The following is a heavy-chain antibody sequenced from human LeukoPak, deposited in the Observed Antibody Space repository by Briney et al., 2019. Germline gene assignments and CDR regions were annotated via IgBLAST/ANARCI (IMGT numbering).Heavy chain of an antibody. CDR1: GFTFSSYW. D-gene: IGHD3-16*01. CDR3: TRLWGGGY. CDR2: ISTDESSS. J-gene: IGHJ4*02. V-gene: IGHV3-74*01. Sequence: GGSLRLSCAASGFTFSSYWMHWVRQAPGKGLVWVSRISTDESSSSYADSVKGRFTISRDNAKNTLYLQMNSLRAEDTAVYYCTRLWGGGYWGQGTLVTVSS.